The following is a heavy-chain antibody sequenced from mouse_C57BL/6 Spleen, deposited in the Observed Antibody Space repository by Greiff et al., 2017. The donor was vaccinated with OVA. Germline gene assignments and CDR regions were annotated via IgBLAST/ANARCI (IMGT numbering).Heavy chain of an antibody. D-gene: IGHD2-5*01. Sequence: EVQVVESGGGLVKPGGSLKLSCAASGFTFSDYGMHWVRQAPEKGLEWVAYISSGSSTIYYADTVKGRFTISRDKAKNTLFLQMTSLRSEDTAMYYCARDYSSYWYFDVWGTGTTVTVSS. J-gene: IGHJ1*03. V-gene: IGHV5-17*01. CDR3: ARDYSSYWYFDV. CDR2: ISSGSSTI. CDR1: GFTFSDYG.